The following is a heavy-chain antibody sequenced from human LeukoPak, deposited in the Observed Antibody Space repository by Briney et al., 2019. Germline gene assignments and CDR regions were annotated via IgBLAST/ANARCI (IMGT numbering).Heavy chain of an antibody. CDR3: ARALGYYDSSGYHRAPGY. D-gene: IGHD3-22*01. J-gene: IGHJ4*02. V-gene: IGHV3-7*01. Sequence: GGSLRLSCAASGFIFTSYWMSWVRQAPGKGLEWVANIKDDGGEKYYVDSVKGRFTISRDNAKNSLYLQMNSLRAEDTAVYYCARALGYYDSSGYHRAPGYWGQGTLVTVSS. CDR2: IKDDGGEK. CDR1: GFIFTSYW.